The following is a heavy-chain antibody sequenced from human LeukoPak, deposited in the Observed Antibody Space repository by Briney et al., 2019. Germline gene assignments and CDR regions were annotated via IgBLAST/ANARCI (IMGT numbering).Heavy chain of an antibody. CDR2: ISGDGGST. D-gene: IGHD3-10*01. J-gene: IGHJ6*03. CDR3: AKGNRYYGSGSYYNYPPRTFYMDV. V-gene: IGHV3-43*02. CDR1: GFTFDDYA. Sequence: GGSLRLSCAASGFTFDDYAMHWVRQAPGKGLEWVSLISGDGGSTYYADSVKGRFTIPRDNSKNSLYLQMNSLRTEDTALYYCAKGNRYYGSGSYYNYPPRTFYMDVWGKGTTVTVSS.